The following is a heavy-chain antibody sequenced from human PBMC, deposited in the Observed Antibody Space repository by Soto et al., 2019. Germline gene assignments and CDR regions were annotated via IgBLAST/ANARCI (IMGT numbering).Heavy chain of an antibody. V-gene: IGHV2-5*02. Sequence: QITLKESGPTLVKPTQTLTLTCTFSGFSLSTSGVGVGWIRQPPGKALEWLALIYWDDDKRYSPSLKSRLTITKDTSTTQVVLTMTNMDPVDTATYYCALTYYGSGSYYNVRGLDPWGQGTLVTVSS. CDR3: ALTYYGSGSYYNVRGLDP. D-gene: IGHD3-10*01. J-gene: IGHJ5*02. CDR2: IYWDDDK. CDR1: GFSLSTSGVG.